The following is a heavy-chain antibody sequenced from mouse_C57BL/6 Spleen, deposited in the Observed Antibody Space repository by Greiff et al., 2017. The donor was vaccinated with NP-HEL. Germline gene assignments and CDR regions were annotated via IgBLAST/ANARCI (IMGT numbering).Heavy chain of an antibody. CDR1: GFTFSDYY. CDR2: INYDGSST. Sequence: EVKLMESEGGLVQPGSSMKLSCTASGFTFSDYYMAWVRQVPEKGLEWVANINYDGSSTYYLDSLKSRFIISRDNAKNILYLQMSSLKSEDTATYYCAREAGGYYAMDDWGQGTSVTVSS. V-gene: IGHV5-16*01. CDR3: AREAGGYYAMDD. J-gene: IGHJ4*01.